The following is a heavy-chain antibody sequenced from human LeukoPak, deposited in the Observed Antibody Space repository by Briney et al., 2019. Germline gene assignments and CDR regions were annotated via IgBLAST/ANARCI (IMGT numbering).Heavy chain of an antibody. CDR3: ATAVRGVIFRRD. Sequence: ASVKVSCKVSGYTLTELSMHWVRQAPGKGLEWMGGFDPEDGETIYAQKFQGRVTMTEDTSTDTAYMELSSLRSEDTAVYYCATAVRGVIFRRDWGQGTLVTVSS. D-gene: IGHD3-10*01. J-gene: IGHJ4*02. V-gene: IGHV1-24*01. CDR1: GYTLTELS. CDR2: FDPEDGET.